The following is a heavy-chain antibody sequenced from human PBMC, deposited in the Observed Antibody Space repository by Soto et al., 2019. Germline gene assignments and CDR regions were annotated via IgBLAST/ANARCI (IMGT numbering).Heavy chain of an antibody. J-gene: IGHJ3*02. V-gene: IGHV1-46*01. CDR2: INPSGGST. CDR3: ARCLGWKLELLGQDAYDI. D-gene: IGHD1-7*01. CDR1: GYTFTSYY. Sequence: ASVKVSCKASGYTFTSYYMHWARQAPGQGLEWMGIINPSGGSTSYAQKFQGRVTMTRDTSTSTVYMELSSLRSEDTAVYYCARCLGWKLELLGQDAYDIWSQGTMVTVSS.